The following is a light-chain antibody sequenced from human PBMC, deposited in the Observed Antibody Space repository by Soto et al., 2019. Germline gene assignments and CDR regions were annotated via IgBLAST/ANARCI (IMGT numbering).Light chain of an antibody. V-gene: IGKV3-20*01. CDR2: CTS. J-gene: IGKJ1*01. CDR1: QTISSNN. Sequence: EIVLTQSPGTLSVCRGERATLSCRASQTISSNNLAWYQQKPCQAPSLLIYCTSSRATGIPDRFSGSGSGTDFTLTISRLEPEDSAIYYCQQYGSWTFGQGTKVEI. CDR3: QQYGSWT.